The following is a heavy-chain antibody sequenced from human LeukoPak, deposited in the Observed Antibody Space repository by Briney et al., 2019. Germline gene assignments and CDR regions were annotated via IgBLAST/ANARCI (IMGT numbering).Heavy chain of an antibody. Sequence: SETLSLTCTVSGGSISSYYWSWIRQPAGKGLEWIGRIYTSGSTNYNPSLKSRVTMSVDTPKNQFSLKLSSVTAADTAVYYCARDRGTGWYSHDAFDIWGQGTMVTVSS. CDR1: GGSISSYY. D-gene: IGHD6-19*01. J-gene: IGHJ3*02. CDR2: IYTSGST. V-gene: IGHV4-4*07. CDR3: ARDRGTGWYSHDAFDI.